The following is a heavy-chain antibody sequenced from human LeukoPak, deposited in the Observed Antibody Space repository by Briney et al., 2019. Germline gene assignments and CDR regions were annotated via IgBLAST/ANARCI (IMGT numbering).Heavy chain of an antibody. J-gene: IGHJ4*02. CDR3: AKGSSPSRPYHFDY. D-gene: IGHD6-6*01. Sequence: PGGSLRLSCAASGFTFSNYAMSWVRQAPGKGLEWVSAITGGGSDTFHADSVKGRFTISRDNSESTLYVQMNSLRAEDTATYYCAKGSSPSRPYHFDYWGQGTLVTVSS. CDR2: ITGGGSDT. V-gene: IGHV3-23*01. CDR1: GFTFSNYA.